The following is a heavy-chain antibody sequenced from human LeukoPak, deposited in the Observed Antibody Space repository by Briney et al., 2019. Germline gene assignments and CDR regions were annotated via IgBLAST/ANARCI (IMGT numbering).Heavy chain of an antibody. CDR3: ARDDSSDQYFQH. CDR2: ISYDGSNK. CDR1: GFTFSSYA. D-gene: IGHD3-22*01. J-gene: IGHJ1*01. Sequence: PGGSLRLSCAASGFTFSSYAMHWVRQAPGKGLEWGAVISYDGSNKYYADSVKGRFTISRDNSKNTLYLQMNSLRAEDTAVYYCARDDSSDQYFQHWGQGTLVTVSS. V-gene: IGHV3-30-3*01.